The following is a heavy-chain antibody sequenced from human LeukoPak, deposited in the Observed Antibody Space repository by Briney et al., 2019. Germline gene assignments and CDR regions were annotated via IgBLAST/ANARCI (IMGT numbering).Heavy chain of an antibody. V-gene: IGHV1-69*06. Sequence: GASVKVSCKASGYTFTSYAISWVRQAPGQGLEWMGGIIPIFGTANYAQKFQGRVTITADKSTSTAYMELSSLRSEDTAVYYCARGYCSGGSCYSYYYMDVWGKGTTVTVSS. D-gene: IGHD2-15*01. CDR2: IIPIFGTA. J-gene: IGHJ6*03. CDR3: ARGYCSGGSCYSYYYMDV. CDR1: GYTFTSYA.